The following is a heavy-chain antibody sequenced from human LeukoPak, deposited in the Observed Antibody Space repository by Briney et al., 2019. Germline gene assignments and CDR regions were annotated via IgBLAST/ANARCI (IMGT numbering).Heavy chain of an antibody. CDR2: IYYSGST. CDR1: GGSTSSYY. CDR3: ARDLGAKFDP. Sequence: SETLSLTCTVSGGSTSSYYWSWIRQPPGKGLEWIGYIYYSGSTNYNPSLKSRVTISVDTSKNQFSLKLSSVTVADTAVYYCARDLGAKFDPWGQGTLVTVSS. V-gene: IGHV4-59*01. J-gene: IGHJ5*02. D-gene: IGHD1-26*01.